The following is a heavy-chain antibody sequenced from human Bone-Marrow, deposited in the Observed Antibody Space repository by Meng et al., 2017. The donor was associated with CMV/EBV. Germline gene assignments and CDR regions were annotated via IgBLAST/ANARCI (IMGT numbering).Heavy chain of an antibody. V-gene: IGHV4-34*01. J-gene: IGHJ4*02. D-gene: IGHD4-23*01. CDR1: GGSFSGYY. CDR2: INHSGST. Sequence: SETLSLTCAVYGGSFSGYYWSWIRQPPGKGLEWIGEINHSGSTNYNPSLKSRVTISVDTSKNQFSLKLSSVTAADTAVYYRARAGGRVDYWGQGTLVTVSS. CDR3: ARAGGRVDY.